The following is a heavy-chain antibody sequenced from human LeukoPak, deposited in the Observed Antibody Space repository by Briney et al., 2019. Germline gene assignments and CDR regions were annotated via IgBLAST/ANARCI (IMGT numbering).Heavy chain of an antibody. J-gene: IGHJ6*02. V-gene: IGHV1-18*01. CDR3: ARDQLIAVAGNYYYYYGMDV. Sequence: ASVKVSCKASGYTFTSYGISWVRQAPGQGLEWMGWISAYNGNTNYAQKLQGRVTMTTDTSTSTAYMELRSLRSDDTAVYYCARDQLIAVAGNYYYYYGMDVWGQGTTVTVSS. D-gene: IGHD6-19*01. CDR2: ISAYNGNT. CDR1: GYTFTSYG.